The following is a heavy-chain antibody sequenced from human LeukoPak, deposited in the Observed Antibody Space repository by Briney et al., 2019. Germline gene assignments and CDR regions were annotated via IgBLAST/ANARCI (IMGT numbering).Heavy chain of an antibody. Sequence: GGSLRLSCAASGFTFSSYAMHWVRQAPGKGLEWVAVISYDGSNKYYADSVKGRFTISRDNSKNTLYLQMDSLRAEDTAVYYCARADIVATTIDYWGQGTLVTVSS. V-gene: IGHV3-30-3*01. J-gene: IGHJ4*02. D-gene: IGHD5-12*01. CDR2: ISYDGSNK. CDR3: ARADIVATTIDY. CDR1: GFTFSSYA.